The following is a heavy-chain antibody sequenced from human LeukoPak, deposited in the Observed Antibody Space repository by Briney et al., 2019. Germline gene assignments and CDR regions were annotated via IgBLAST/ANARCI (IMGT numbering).Heavy chain of an antibody. CDR1: GFSLSTSGMR. CDR3: ARISPGYSYGYYYFDY. Sequence: SGPALVKPTQPLTLTCTFSGFSLSTSGMRVSWIRQPPGKALEWLARIDWDDDKFYSTSLKTRLTISKDTSKNQVVLTMTNMDPVDTATYYCARISPGYSYGYYYFDYWGQGTLVTVSS. V-gene: IGHV2-70*04. CDR2: IDWDDDK. D-gene: IGHD5-18*01. J-gene: IGHJ4*02.